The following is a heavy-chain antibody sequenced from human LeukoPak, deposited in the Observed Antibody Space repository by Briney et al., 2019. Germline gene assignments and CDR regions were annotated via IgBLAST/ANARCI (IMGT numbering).Heavy chain of an antibody. CDR2: IDYSGST. D-gene: IGHD2-15*01. Sequence: PSETLSLTCTVSGGSISSYYWSWIRQPPGKGLEWIGYIDYSGSTNYNASLKSRVTISVGTSKNQFSLKLSSVTAADTAVYYCAGGYCSGGSCYSVPDYWGQGTLVTVSS. CDR1: GGSISSYY. J-gene: IGHJ4*02. CDR3: AGGYCSGGSCYSVPDY. V-gene: IGHV4-59*12.